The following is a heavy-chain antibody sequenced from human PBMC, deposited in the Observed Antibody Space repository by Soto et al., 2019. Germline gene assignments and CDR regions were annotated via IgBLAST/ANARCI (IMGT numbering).Heavy chain of an antibody. V-gene: IGHV3-23*01. J-gene: IGHJ4*02. CDR2: IGSSGSNT. D-gene: IGHD3-22*01. CDR3: ARGRYYEKDY. CDR1: GFTFSNYA. Sequence: PGGSLRLSCAASGFTFSNYAMSWVRQAPGKGLEWVSGIGSSGSNTYYADSVKGRFTISRDNAKNSLYLQMNSLRDDDTAVYYCARGRYYEKDYWGQGTLVTVSS.